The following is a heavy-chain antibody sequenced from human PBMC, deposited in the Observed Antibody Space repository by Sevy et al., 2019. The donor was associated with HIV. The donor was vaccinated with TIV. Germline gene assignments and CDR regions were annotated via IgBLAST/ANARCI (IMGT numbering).Heavy chain of an antibody. CDR2: FSPYNGKT. CDR3: ARGYNWNINFDY. D-gene: IGHD1-1*01. Sequence: ASVKVSCKASGYTFTSYGISWVRQAPGQGLEWMGWFSPYNGKTNYAQKLQGRVTMTTDTSTSTAYMEVRSLRSDDTAVYYCARGYNWNINFDYWGQGTLVTVSS. V-gene: IGHV1-18*01. J-gene: IGHJ4*02. CDR1: GYTFTSYG.